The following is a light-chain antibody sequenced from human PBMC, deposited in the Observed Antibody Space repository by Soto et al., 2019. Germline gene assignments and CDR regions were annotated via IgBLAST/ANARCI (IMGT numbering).Light chain of an antibody. Sequence: ILMRQSPATLSVSPGERATLSCRASQSVSSSYLAWYQQKPGQAPRLLIYGASSRATGIPDRFSGSGSGTDFTLTISSLEPEDFAVYYCQQRSNWPITFGQGTRLEIK. J-gene: IGKJ5*01. CDR3: QQRSNWPIT. V-gene: IGKV3D-20*02. CDR1: QSVSSSY. CDR2: GAS.